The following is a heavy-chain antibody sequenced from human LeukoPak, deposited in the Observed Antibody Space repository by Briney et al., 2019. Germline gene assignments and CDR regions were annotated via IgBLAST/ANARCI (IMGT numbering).Heavy chain of an antibody. J-gene: IGHJ3*01. V-gene: IGHV3-48*01. CDR2: ISSSSSTI. CDR1: GFTFSSYS. D-gene: IGHD2-8*01. CDR3: ARVQGHPPNGLDV. Sequence: GGSLRLSSAASGFTFSSYSMNWVRQAPGKGLEWVSYISSSSSTIYYADSVKGRFTISRDNAKNSLYLQMNSLRAEDTAVYYCARVQGHPPNGLDVWGQGTMVTVSS.